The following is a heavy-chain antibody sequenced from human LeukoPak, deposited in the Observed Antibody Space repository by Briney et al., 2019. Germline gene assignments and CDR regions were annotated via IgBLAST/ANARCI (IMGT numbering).Heavy chain of an antibody. CDR2: TSVSGGGT. CDR1: GSTFSSSA. V-gene: IGHV3-23*01. CDR3: ARGLGGYYYYYMDV. J-gene: IGHJ6*03. Sequence: GGSLRLSCAPSGSTFSSSATRWVRQAPGKGLEWLSNTSVSGGGTCYVDSVKGRFTISRGSSKSTLHLQMNSLRAEDTAVYYCARGLGGYYYYYMDVWGKGTTVTVSS.